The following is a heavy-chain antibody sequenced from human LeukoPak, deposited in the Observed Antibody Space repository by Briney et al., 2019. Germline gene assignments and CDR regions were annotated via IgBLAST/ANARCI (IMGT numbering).Heavy chain of an antibody. D-gene: IGHD6-19*01. CDR3: ARFEQWLVRGDY. V-gene: IGHV3-30-3*01. J-gene: IGHJ4*02. CDR1: GFTFSSYA. CDR2: ISYDGSNK. Sequence: GGSLRLSCAASGFTFSSYAMSWVRQAPGKGLEWVAVISYDGSNKYYADSVKGRFTISRDNSKNTLYLQMNSLRAEDTAVYYCARFEQWLVRGDYWGQGTLVTVSS.